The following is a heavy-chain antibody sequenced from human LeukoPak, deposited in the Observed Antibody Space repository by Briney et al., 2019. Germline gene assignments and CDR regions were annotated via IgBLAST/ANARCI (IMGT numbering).Heavy chain of an antibody. CDR1: GYTFTSYG. J-gene: IGHJ4*02. CDR3: ARDTEAYCGGDCYSPLDY. CDR2: ISAYNGNT. V-gene: IGHV1-18*01. Sequence: ASVKVSCEASGYTFTSYGISWVRQAPGQGLEWMGWISAYNGNTNYAQKLQGRVTMTTDTSTSTAYMELRSLRSDDTVVYYCARDTEAYCGGDCYSPLDYWGQGTLVTVSS. D-gene: IGHD2-21*02.